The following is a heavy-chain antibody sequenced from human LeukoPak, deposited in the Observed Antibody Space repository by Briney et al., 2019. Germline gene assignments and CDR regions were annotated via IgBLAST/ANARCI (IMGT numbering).Heavy chain of an antibody. CDR1: GGSISSSNYH. Sequence: SETLSLTCTIPGGSISSSNYHWGWIRQPPGKGLEWIGSIYYSGTTYYNPSLKSRVTISVDTSKNQFFLKLTSVTAADTAVYYCARDGRASYYYYMDVWGEGTTVTVSS. V-gene: IGHV4-39*07. J-gene: IGHJ6*03. CDR2: IYYSGTT. CDR3: ARDGRASYYYYMDV.